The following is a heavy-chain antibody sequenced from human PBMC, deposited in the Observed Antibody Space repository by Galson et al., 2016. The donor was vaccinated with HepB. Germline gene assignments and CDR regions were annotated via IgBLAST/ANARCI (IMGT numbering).Heavy chain of an antibody. J-gene: IGHJ3*02. CDR2: INTDGSST. V-gene: IGHV3-74*01. CDR1: GFIFSSSW. Sequence: SLRLSCAVSGFIFSSSWMHLVRQAPGKGLVWVSRINTDGSSTTYADSVKGRFTISRDNPRNTLYLQMNSLRAEDTAVYYCARGRGGNDAVDIWGQGTMVTVSS. D-gene: IGHD1-1*01. CDR3: ARGRGGNDAVDI.